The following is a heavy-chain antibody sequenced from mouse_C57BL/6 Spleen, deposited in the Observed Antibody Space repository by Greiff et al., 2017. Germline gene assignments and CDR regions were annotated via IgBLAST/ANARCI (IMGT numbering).Heavy chain of an antibody. V-gene: IGHV1-26*01. D-gene: IGHD4-1*01. J-gene: IGHJ2*01. Sequence: EVQLQQSGPELVKPGASVKISCTASGYTFTDYYMNWVKQSLGKSLEWIGDINPNNGGTSYNQKFKGKATLTVVKSSSTADMELRSLTSEASAVYYGARIWDSPGSFDYWGQGTTLTVSA. CDR3: ARIWDSPGSFDY. CDR2: INPNNGGT. CDR1: GYTFTDYY.